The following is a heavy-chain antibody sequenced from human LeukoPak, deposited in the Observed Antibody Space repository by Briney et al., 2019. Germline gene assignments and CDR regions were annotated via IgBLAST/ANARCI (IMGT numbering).Heavy chain of an antibody. V-gene: IGHV5-51*01. J-gene: IGHJ4*02. D-gene: IGHD4-23*01. CDR3: ARLGAVDGLIHYFDY. CDR1: GYSFTSYW. CDR2: IYPGDSDT. Sequence: GESLKISCKGSGYSFTSYWIGWVRQMPGKGLEWMGIIYPGDSDTRYSPSFQGQVTISADKSISTAYLQWSSLKASDTAMYYCARLGAVDGLIHYFDYWGQGTLVTVSS.